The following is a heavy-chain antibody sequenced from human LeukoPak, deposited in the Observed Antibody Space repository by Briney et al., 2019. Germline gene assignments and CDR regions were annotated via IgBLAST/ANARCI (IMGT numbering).Heavy chain of an antibody. V-gene: IGHV5-51*01. Sequence: PGGSLRLSCKGSGYSFTNYWIGWARQMPGKGLEWMGIIYPGDSDTRYSPSFRGQVTISADKSISTAYVQWSSLKASDTAMYYCARSGLTVVTPRYGINWFDPWGQGTLVTVSS. D-gene: IGHD4-23*01. J-gene: IGHJ5*02. CDR3: ARSGLTVVTPRYGINWFDP. CDR2: IYPGDSDT. CDR1: GYSFTNYW.